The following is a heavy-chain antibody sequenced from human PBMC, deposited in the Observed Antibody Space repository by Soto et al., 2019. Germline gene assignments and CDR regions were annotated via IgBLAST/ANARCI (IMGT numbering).Heavy chain of an antibody. CDR3: ARAPGADYYDSSGYYFDY. V-gene: IGHV4-30-2*01. CDR2: IYHSGST. Sequence: QLQLQESGSGLVKPSQTLSLTCAVSGGSISSGGYSWSWIRQPPGKGLEWIGYIYHSGSTYYNPSLKSRVTISVDRSKNQFSLKLSSVTAADTAVYYCARAPGADYYDSSGYYFDYWGQGTLVTVSS. D-gene: IGHD3-22*01. CDR1: GGSISSGGYS. J-gene: IGHJ4*02.